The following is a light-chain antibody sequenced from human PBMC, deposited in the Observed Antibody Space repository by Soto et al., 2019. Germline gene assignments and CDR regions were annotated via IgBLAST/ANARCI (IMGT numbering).Light chain of an antibody. CDR1: QRLVHSDGIAY. CDR3: MQGTHWPIT. Sequence: DVVLTKSPLSLPVPLGQPASISCRSNQRLVHSDGIAYFSWFQQRPGRSPRRLIYKVSNRDSGVPARFSGSGSGTDFALNISRVEAEDVGVYYCMQGTHWPITVGQGTRLEIK. J-gene: IGKJ5*01. V-gene: IGKV2-30*02. CDR2: KVS.